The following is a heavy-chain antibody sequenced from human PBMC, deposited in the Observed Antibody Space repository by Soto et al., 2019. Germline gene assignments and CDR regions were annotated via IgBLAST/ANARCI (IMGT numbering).Heavy chain of an antibody. CDR3: ARDSGVVRYFACPSG. D-gene: IGHD3-9*01. J-gene: IGHJ4*02. Sequence: QVQLVESGGGVVQPGRSLRLSCAASGFTFSSYAMHWVRQAPGKGLEWVAVISYDGSNKYYADSVKGRFTISRANSKNTLYMQMNSLRAEDTAVYYCARDSGVVRYFACPSGWGQGTLVTVSS. V-gene: IGHV3-30-3*01. CDR2: ISYDGSNK. CDR1: GFTFSSYA.